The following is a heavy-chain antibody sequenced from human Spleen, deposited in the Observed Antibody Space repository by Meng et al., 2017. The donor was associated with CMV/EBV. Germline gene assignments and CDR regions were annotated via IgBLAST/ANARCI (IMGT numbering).Heavy chain of an antibody. CDR1: GGSISSYY. D-gene: IGHD1-14*01. CDR2: IYYSGST. V-gene: IGHV4-59*12. CDR3: ASTDSNHYYFDY. Sequence: SETLSLTCTVSGGSISSYYWSWIRQPPGKGLEWIGYIYYSGSTTYNSSLKSRVTISVDTSKNQFSLKLSSVTAADTAVYYCASTDSNHYYFDYWGQGTLVTVSS. J-gene: IGHJ4*02.